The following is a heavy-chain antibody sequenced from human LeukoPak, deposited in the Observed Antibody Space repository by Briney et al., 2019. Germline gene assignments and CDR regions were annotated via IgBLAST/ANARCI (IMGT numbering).Heavy chain of an antibody. CDR2: ISSSSSTI. CDR1: GFTFSSYS. CDR3: ARTSYGDYDPYYFDY. D-gene: IGHD4-17*01. J-gene: IGHJ4*02. V-gene: IGHV3-48*01. Sequence: PGGSLRLSCAASGFTFSSYSMNWVRQAPGKGLEWVSYISSSSSTIYYADSVKGRFTISRDNAKNSLYLQMNSLRAEDTAVYYCARTSYGDYDPYYFDYWGQGTLVTVPS.